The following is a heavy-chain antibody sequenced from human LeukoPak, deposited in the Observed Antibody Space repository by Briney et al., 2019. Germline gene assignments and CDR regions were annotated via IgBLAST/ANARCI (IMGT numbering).Heavy chain of an antibody. CDR1: GFTFSNYA. CDR3: ARGYSSWYSAIDY. J-gene: IGHJ4*02. V-gene: IGHV3-23*01. CDR2: INDNGSTR. D-gene: IGHD6-13*01. Sequence: PGGSLRLSCGASGFTFSNYAMSWVRQAPGKGLEWVSGINDNGSTRFYAASVKGRFTISRDNSKNTLYLQMNSLRAEDTAVYYCARGYSSWYSAIDYWGQGTLVTVSS.